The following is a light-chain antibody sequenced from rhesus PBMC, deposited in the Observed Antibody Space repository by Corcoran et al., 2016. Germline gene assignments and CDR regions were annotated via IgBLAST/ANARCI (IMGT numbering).Light chain of an antibody. V-gene: IGKV3-35*01. CDR1: QSVSSN. Sequence: EVVLTQSPATPSLSPGERATLSCRASQSVSSNLAWYQQKPGQSPRLLNYDGSTRATGIPDRFSGSGAGADLTLPISSLGPEDIGIYFCQQYSKLPHSFGQGAKVEIK. J-gene: IGKJ2*01. CDR2: DGS. CDR3: QQYSKLPHS.